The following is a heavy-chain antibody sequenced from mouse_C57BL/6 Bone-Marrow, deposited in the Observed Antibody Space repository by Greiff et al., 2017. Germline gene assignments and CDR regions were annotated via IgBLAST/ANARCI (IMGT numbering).Heavy chain of an antibody. CDR1: GFTFSDYG. V-gene: IGHV5-17*01. D-gene: IGHD2-3*01. CDR2: ISSGSSTI. CDR3: ARPGWLPYAMDY. Sequence: EVKLMESGGGLVKPGGSLKLSCAASGFTFSDYGMHWVRQAPEKGLEWVAYISSGSSTIYYADTVKGRFTISRDNAKNTLFLQMPSLRSEDTAMYYCARPGWLPYAMDYWGQGTSVTVSS. J-gene: IGHJ4*01.